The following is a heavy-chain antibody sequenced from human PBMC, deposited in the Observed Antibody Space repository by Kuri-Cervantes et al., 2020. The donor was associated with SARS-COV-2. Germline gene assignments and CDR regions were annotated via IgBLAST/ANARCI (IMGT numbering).Heavy chain of an antibody. CDR2: IIPIFGTA. Sequence: SVKVSCKASGGTFSSYAISWVRQAPGQGLEWMGGIIPIFGTANYAQKFQGRVTITTDESTSTAYMELSSLRSEDTAVYYCAGVGYCSSTSCYAFDYWSQGTLVTVSS. CDR1: GGTFSSYA. J-gene: IGHJ4*02. D-gene: IGHD2-2*01. CDR3: AGVGYCSSTSCYAFDY. V-gene: IGHV1-69*05.